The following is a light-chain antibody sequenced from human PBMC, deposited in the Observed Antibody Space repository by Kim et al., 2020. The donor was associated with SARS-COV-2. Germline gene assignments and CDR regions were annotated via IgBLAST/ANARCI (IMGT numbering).Light chain of an antibody. Sequence: QSVLTQQPSVSAAPGQKVTISCSGSRSNIGSNPVSWYQQFPGTAPKLITYDNNKRPSGIPDRISSSKSGTSATPGITGLRTGDEAHYYCATWDSILSVGVFGGGTQLTVL. CDR2: DNN. V-gene: IGLV1-51*01. CDR3: ATWDSILSVGV. CDR1: RSNIGSNP. J-gene: IGLJ3*02.